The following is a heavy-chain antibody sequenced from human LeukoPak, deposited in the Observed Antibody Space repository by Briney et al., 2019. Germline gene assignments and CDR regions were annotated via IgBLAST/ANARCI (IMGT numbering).Heavy chain of an antibody. CDR1: GFTFSSYG. V-gene: IGHV3-30*03. CDR2: ISYDGSNK. Sequence: GGSLRLSCAASGFTFSSYGMHWVRQAPGKGLEWVAVISYDGSNKYYADSVKGRFTISRDNSKNTLYLQMNSLRAEDTAVYYCARDQVVGVINFDYWGQGTLVTVSS. J-gene: IGHJ4*02. CDR3: ARDQVVGVINFDY. D-gene: IGHD3-10*01.